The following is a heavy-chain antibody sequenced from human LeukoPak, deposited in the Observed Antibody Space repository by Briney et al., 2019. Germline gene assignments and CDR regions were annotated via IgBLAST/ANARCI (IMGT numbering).Heavy chain of an antibody. CDR1: GYTFTSYD. CDR3: ARDQMVRTRELDY. D-gene: IGHD3-10*01. CDR2: IIPIFGTA. Sequence: GASVKVSCKASGYTFTSYDINWVRQAPGQGLEWMGRIIPIFGTANYAQKFQGRVTITTDESTSTAYMELSSLRSEDTAVYYCARDQMVRTRELDYWGQGTLVTVSS. J-gene: IGHJ4*02. V-gene: IGHV1-69*05.